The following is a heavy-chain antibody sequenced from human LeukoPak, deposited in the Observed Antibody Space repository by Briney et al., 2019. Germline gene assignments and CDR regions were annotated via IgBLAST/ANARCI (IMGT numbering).Heavy chain of an antibody. Sequence: ASVKVSCQASGYTFTSYGISWVRQAPGQGLEWMGWISAYNGNTNYAQKLQGRVTMTTDTSTSTAYMGLRSLRSDDTAVYYCARLNSWDYSRAWGYFEYWGQGTLVTVSS. D-gene: IGHD6-19*01. V-gene: IGHV1-18*01. CDR3: ARLNSWDYSRAWGYFEY. CDR1: GYTFTSYG. J-gene: IGHJ4*02. CDR2: ISAYNGNT.